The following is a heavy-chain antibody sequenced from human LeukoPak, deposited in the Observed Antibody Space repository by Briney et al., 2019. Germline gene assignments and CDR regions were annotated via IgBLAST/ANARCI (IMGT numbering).Heavy chain of an antibody. CDR2: IIPIFGTA. Sequence: RASVKVSCKASGGTFSSYAISRVRQAPGQGLEWMGRIIPIFGTANYAQKFQGRVPITTDESTSTAYMELSSLRSEDTAVYYCARDSLYGSGARTPDYWGQGTLVTVSS. D-gene: IGHD3-10*01. J-gene: IGHJ4*02. V-gene: IGHV1-69*05. CDR1: GGTFSSYA. CDR3: ARDSLYGSGARTPDY.